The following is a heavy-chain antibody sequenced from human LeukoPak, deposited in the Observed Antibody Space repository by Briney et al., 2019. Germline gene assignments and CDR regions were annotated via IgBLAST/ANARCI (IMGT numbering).Heavy chain of an antibody. Sequence: GGALRLSCAASGFTFRSYWMSWVRQAPGKGLEWVANIKQDGSEKYYVDSVKGRFTISRDNAKNSLYLQMNSLRAEDTAVYYCALMYYGSGSYWGFDPWGQGTLVTVSS. V-gene: IGHV3-7*01. CDR3: ALMYYGSGSYWGFDP. CDR1: GFTFRSYW. CDR2: IKQDGSEK. J-gene: IGHJ5*02. D-gene: IGHD3-10*01.